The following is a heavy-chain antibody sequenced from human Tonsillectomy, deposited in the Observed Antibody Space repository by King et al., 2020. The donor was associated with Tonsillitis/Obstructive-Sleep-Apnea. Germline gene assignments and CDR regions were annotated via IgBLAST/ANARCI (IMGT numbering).Heavy chain of an antibody. V-gene: IGHV2-26*01. D-gene: IGHD6-6*01. Sequence: TLQESGPVLVKPTETLTLTCTVSGFSLSNARLGVSWIRQPPGKALEWLAHIFSNDEKSYSTSLKSRLTISKDTSKSQVVLTMTNMDPVDTATYYCATQPSSSHWFDPWGQGTLVTVSS. CDR3: ATQPSSSHWFDP. CDR2: IFSNDEK. J-gene: IGHJ5*02. CDR1: GFSLSNARLG.